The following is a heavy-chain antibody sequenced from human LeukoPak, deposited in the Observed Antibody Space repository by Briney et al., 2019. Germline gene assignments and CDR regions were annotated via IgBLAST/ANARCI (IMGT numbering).Heavy chain of an antibody. CDR1: GYTLTELS. CDR3: ATAAAYCGGDCYAPLDY. Sequence: ASVKVSCKVSGYTLTELSMHWVRQAPGKGLEWMGGFDPEDGETIYAQKFQGRVTMTEDTSTDTAYMELSSLRSEDTAVYYCATAAAYCGGDCYAPLDYWGQGTLVTVSS. J-gene: IGHJ4*02. D-gene: IGHD2-21*02. CDR2: FDPEDGET. V-gene: IGHV1-24*01.